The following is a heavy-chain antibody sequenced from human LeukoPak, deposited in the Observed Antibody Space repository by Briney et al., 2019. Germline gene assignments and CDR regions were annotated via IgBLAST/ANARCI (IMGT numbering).Heavy chain of an antibody. D-gene: IGHD3-10*01. Sequence: SETLSLTCTVSGGSISSGGYYWSWIRQHPGKGLEWIGYIYYSGSTYYNPSLKSRVTISVDTSKNQFSLKLSSVTAADTAVYYCARFGSSSGKIDYWGQRTLVTVSS. CDR2: IYYSGST. CDR1: GGSISSGGYY. J-gene: IGHJ4*02. CDR3: ARFGSSSGKIDY. V-gene: IGHV4-31*03.